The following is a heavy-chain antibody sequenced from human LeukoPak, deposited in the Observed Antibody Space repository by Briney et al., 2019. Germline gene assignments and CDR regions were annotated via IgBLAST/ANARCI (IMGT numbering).Heavy chain of an antibody. CDR2: IYYSGST. CDR3: ARVVPAAIFDY. Sequence: SETLSLTCTVSGGSLSSSTYYWGWIRQPPGKGLEWIGNIYYSGSTYYKPSLKSRVTISVDMSSNQFSLRLSSVTAADTAVYYCARVVPAAIFDYWGQGTLVTVSS. CDR1: GGSLSSSTYY. V-gene: IGHV4-39*07. D-gene: IGHD2-2*02. J-gene: IGHJ4*02.